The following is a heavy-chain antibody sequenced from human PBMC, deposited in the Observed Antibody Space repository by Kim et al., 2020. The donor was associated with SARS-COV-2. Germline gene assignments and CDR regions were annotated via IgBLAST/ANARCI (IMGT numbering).Heavy chain of an antibody. CDR3: ARHWWGYFDSSGYYPLWFGP. V-gene: IGHV5-51*01. D-gene: IGHD3-22*01. Sequence: GESPKISCKASGYSFTTYWIGWVRQMPGKGLEWLGVIYPGDSDTRYSPSFQGQVTISADNSISTAYLQWSSLRASDTAMYYCARHWWGYFDSSGYYPLWFGPWGQGTLVTVSS. CDR1: GYSFTTYW. CDR2: IYPGDSDT. J-gene: IGHJ5*02.